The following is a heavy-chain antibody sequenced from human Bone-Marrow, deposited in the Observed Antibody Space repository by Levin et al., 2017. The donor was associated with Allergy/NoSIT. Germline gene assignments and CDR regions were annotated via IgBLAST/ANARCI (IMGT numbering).Heavy chain of an antibody. D-gene: IGHD4-23*01. Sequence: SLKISCAASGFTFTDYAIHWIRQAPGRGLEWVSGVSWNSGTIGYADSVKGRFTISRDNAKNSLYLQMNSLRTEDKALYFCARHKDYGGNGYYYYGMDVWGQGTTVTVSS. CDR2: VSWNSGTI. CDR3: ARHKDYGGNGYYYYGMDV. CDR1: GFTFTDYA. V-gene: IGHV3-9*01. J-gene: IGHJ6*02.